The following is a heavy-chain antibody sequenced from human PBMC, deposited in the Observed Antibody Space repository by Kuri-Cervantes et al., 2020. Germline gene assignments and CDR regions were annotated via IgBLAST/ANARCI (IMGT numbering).Heavy chain of an antibody. D-gene: IGHD2-15*01. V-gene: IGHV2-5*02. Sequence: QTLSLTCAVSGYSISSGYYWGWIRQPPGKGLEWLALIYWDDDKRYSPSLQNRLAITKDTSKNQVVLTMTNMDPVDTATYYCAHSDLGYCSGGSCHFDYWGQGTLVTVSS. CDR2: IYWDDDK. J-gene: IGHJ4*02. CDR1: GYSISSGYYW. CDR3: AHSDLGYCSGGSCHFDY.